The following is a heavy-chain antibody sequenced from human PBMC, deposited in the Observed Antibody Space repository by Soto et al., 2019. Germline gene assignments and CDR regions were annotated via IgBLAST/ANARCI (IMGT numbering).Heavy chain of an antibody. CDR1: GFTFSSYG. V-gene: IGHV3-30*18. Sequence: GGSLRLSCAASGFTFSSYGMHWVRQAPGKGLEWVAVISYDGSNKYYADSVKGRFTISRDNSKNTLYLQMNSLRAEDTAVYYCAKAWEGSSWPDYYYYYGMDVWGQGTTVIVSS. CDR2: ISYDGSNK. D-gene: IGHD6-13*01. J-gene: IGHJ6*02. CDR3: AKAWEGSSWPDYYYYYGMDV.